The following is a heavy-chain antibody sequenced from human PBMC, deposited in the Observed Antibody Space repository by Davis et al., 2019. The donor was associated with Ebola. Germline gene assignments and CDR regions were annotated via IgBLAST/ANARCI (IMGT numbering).Heavy chain of an antibody. CDR3: AGGGRTMIVFSWFDP. V-gene: IGHV1-69*01. J-gene: IGHJ5*02. Sequence: GGSLRLSCAASGFTLSSYAMHWVRQAPGKGLEWMGGIIPIFGTANYAQKLQGRVTITADESTSTAYMELSSLRSEDKAVYYCAGGGRTMIVFSWFDPWGQGTLVTVSS. CDR1: GFTLSSYA. D-gene: IGHD3-22*01. CDR2: IIPIFGTA.